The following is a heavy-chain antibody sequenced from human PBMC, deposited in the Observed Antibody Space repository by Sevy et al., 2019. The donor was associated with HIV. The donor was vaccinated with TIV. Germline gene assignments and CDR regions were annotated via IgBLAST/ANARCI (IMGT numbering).Heavy chain of an antibody. CDR1: GFTFSNYI. J-gene: IGHJ3*02. Sequence: GGSLRLSCAASGFTFSNYIINWVRQAPGKGLEWVSSIGNSGTYIYYADSVKGRFTISRDNAKNSLYLQMNSLRAEDTAVYYCARYEEDTPLVNAFDIWGQGTMVTVSS. D-gene: IGHD5-18*01. CDR3: ARYEEDTPLVNAFDI. CDR2: IGNSGTYI. V-gene: IGHV3-21*04.